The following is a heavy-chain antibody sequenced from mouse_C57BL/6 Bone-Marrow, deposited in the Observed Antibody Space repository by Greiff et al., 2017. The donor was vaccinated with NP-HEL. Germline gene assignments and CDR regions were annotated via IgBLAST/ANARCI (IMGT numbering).Heavy chain of an antibody. V-gene: IGHV1-18*01. CDR2: INPNNGGT. D-gene: IGHD1-1*01. CDR3: ARARAFTTVTEGFAY. J-gene: IGHJ3*01. Sequence: EVQLQQSGPELVKPGASVKIPCKASGYTFTDYNMAWVKQSHGKSLEWIGDINPNNGGTIYNQKFKGKATLTVDKSSSTAYMELRSLTSEDTAVYYCARARAFTTVTEGFAYWGQGTLVTVSA. CDR1: GYTFTDYN.